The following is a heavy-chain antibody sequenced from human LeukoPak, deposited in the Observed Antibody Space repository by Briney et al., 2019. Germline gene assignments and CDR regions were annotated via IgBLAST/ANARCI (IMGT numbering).Heavy chain of an antibody. J-gene: IGHJ3*02. V-gene: IGHV4-39*01. CDR3: ARIVVPAAIHPLHDAFDI. CDR2: IYYSGST. CDR1: GFTFSSYW. Sequence: GSLRLSCAASGFTFSSYWMSWIRQPPGKGLEWIGSIYYSGSTYYNPSLKSRVTISVDTSKNQFSLKLSSVTAADTAVYYCARIVVPAAIHPLHDAFDIWGQGTMVTVSS. D-gene: IGHD2-2*02.